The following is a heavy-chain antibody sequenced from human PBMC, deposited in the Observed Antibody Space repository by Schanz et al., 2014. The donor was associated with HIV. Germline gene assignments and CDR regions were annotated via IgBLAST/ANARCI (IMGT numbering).Heavy chain of an antibody. Sequence: VQLVESGGGLVQPGESLRLSCAASGFTFSTYGMHWVRQGPGKGLEWVAFISYDGSNKYYADSVKGRFTISRDNSKNTLYLQMNSLRAEDTAVYYCANEEVPNDYWGQGTLVTVSS. CDR2: ISYDGSNK. J-gene: IGHJ4*02. CDR3: ANEEVPNDY. CDR1: GFTFSTYG. V-gene: IGHV3-30*18.